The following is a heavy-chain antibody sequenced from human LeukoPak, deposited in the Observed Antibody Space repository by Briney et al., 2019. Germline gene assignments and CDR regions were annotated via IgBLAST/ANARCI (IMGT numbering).Heavy chain of an antibody. D-gene: IGHD3-3*01. CDR3: ASWSGFESYYYYYGMDV. J-gene: IGHJ6*02. Sequence: PGGSLRLSCAAFGFTFSSYSMNWVRQAPGKGLEWVSSISSSSSYIYYADSVKGRFTISRDNAKNSLYLQMNSLRAEDTAVYYCASWSGFESYYYYYGMDVWGQGTTVTVSS. V-gene: IGHV3-21*01. CDR1: GFTFSSYS. CDR2: ISSSSSYI.